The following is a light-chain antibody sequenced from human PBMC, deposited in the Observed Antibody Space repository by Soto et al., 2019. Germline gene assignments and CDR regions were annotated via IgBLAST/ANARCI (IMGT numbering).Light chain of an antibody. CDR1: ESIDSR. CDR3: QQYNSYSPLT. Sequence: DIQMTQSPSTLSASVGDRVTITCRASESIDSRLAWYQQKSGKAPKVLIYDASSLESGVPSRFGGSGSGTEFTLTISGLQPDDFATYYCQQYNSYSPLTFGGGTKVDIK. V-gene: IGKV1-5*01. J-gene: IGKJ4*01. CDR2: DAS.